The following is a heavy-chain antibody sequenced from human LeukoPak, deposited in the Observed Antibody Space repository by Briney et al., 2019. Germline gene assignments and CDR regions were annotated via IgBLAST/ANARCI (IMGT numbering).Heavy chain of an antibody. V-gene: IGHV1-2*02. CDR1: GYTFTGYY. D-gene: IGHD3-22*01. CDR2: INPNSGGT. Sequence: ASVKVSCKASGYTFTGYYMHWVRQAPGQGLEWMGWINPNSGGTNYAQKFQGRVTMTRDTSISTAYMELSRLRSDDTAVYYCARDWLDSSGYYYFDYWGQGTLSPSPQ. J-gene: IGHJ4*02. CDR3: ARDWLDSSGYYYFDY.